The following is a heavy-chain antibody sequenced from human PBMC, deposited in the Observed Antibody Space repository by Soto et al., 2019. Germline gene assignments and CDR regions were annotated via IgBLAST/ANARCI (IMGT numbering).Heavy chain of an antibody. CDR1: GYTFTGYY. Sequence: QVQLVQSGAEVKKPGASVKVSCKASGYTFTGYYMYWVRQAPGQGLEWMGWINANSGGTNYAQKFQGRITMTRETSISTAYMELSRLRSDDTAVYYCAILRGGADYGDNPSRYYYYGMDVWGQGTTVTVSS. CDR2: INANSGGT. V-gene: IGHV1-2*02. J-gene: IGHJ6*02. CDR3: AILRGGADYGDNPSRYYYYGMDV. D-gene: IGHD4-17*01.